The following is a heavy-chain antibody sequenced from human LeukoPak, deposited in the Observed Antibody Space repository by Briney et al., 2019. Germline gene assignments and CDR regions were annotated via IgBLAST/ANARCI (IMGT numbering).Heavy chain of an antibody. CDR2: INPNSGGT. V-gene: IGHV1-2*02. Sequence: ASVKVSCKASGYTFTGYYMHWVRQAPGQGLEWMGWINPNSGGTNYAQKFQGRVTMTRDTSISTAYMELSRLRSDDTAVYYCARVRNGVMHPHDAFDIWGQGTMVTVSS. J-gene: IGHJ3*02. CDR3: ARVRNGVMHPHDAFDI. CDR1: GYTFTGYY. D-gene: IGHD3-16*01.